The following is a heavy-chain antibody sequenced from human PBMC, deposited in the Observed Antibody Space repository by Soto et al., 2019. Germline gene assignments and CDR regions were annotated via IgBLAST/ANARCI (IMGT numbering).Heavy chain of an antibody. J-gene: IGHJ3*02. Sequence: QVTLKESGPVLVKPTETLTLTCTVSGFSLSNARMGVSWIRQPPGKALEWLAHIFSNDEKSYSTSLKSRLTISKDTSKSQVVLTMTNMDPVDTATYYCALPRGAYGSGSYYPDAFDIWGQGTMVTVSS. CDR2: IFSNDEK. V-gene: IGHV2-26*01. CDR1: GFSLSNARMG. D-gene: IGHD3-10*01. CDR3: ALPRGAYGSGSYYPDAFDI.